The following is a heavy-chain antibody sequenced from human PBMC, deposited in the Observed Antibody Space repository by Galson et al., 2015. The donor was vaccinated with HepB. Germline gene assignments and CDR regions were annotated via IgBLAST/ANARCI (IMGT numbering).Heavy chain of an antibody. D-gene: IGHD3-3*01. CDR1: GYTFTSYG. J-gene: IGHJ4*02. Sequence: SVKVSCKASGYTFTSYGISWVRLAPGQGLEWMGWISAYNGNTNYAQKLQGRVTMTTDTSTSTAYMELRSLRSDDTAVYYCARHEGITIFGVVIGSFDYWGQGTLVTVSS. V-gene: IGHV1-18*01. CDR3: ARHEGITIFGVVIGSFDY. CDR2: ISAYNGNT.